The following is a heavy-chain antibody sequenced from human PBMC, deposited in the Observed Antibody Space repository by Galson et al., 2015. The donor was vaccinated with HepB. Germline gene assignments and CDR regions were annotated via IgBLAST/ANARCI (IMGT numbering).Heavy chain of an antibody. D-gene: IGHD2-2*01. Sequence: SVKVSCKASGYTFTNYLIHWVRQAPGQRLEWMGWINAGNGVTKYSQKFQDRVPITRETSASTVYMEVSSLRPEDTALYYCARFCSSDTCYDAFDIWGQGTLVTFSS. CDR2: INAGNGVT. J-gene: IGHJ3*02. V-gene: IGHV1-3*01. CDR3: ARFCSSDTCYDAFDI. CDR1: GYTFTNYL.